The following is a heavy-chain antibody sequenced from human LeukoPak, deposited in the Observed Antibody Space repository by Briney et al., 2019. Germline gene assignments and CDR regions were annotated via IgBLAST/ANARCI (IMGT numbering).Heavy chain of an antibody. CDR2: INHSGST. CDR3: ARHGAYYYGSGSGNFDY. D-gene: IGHD3-10*01. Sequence: PSETLSLTCAVYGGSFSGYYWSWIRQPPGKGLEWIGEINHSGSTNYNPSLKSRVTISVDTSKNQFSLKLSSVTAADTAVYYCARHGAYYYGSGSGNFDYWGQGTLVTVSS. J-gene: IGHJ4*02. CDR1: GGSFSGYY. V-gene: IGHV4-34*01.